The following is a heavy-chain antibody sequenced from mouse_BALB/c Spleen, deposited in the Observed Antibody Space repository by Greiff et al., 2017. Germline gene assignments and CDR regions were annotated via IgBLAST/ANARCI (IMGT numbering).Heavy chain of an antibody. CDR2: ISTYYGDA. D-gene: IGHD1-1*01. CDR1: GYTFTDYA. Sequence: QVQLQQSGAELVRPGVSVKISCKGSGYTFTDYAMHWVKQSHAKSLEWIGVISTYYGDASYNQKFKGKATMTVDKSSSTPYMELARLTSEDSAIYYCARDYGSSRGYYFDYWGQGTTLTVSS. V-gene: IGHV1S137*01. CDR3: ARDYGSSRGYYFDY. J-gene: IGHJ2*01.